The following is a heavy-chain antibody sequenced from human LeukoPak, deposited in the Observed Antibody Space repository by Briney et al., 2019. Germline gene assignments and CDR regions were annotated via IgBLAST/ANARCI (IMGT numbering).Heavy chain of an antibody. CDR3: AKRYCSSTSCSFFGY. CDR1: GFTFNDYA. V-gene: IGHV3-30-3*02. D-gene: IGHD2-2*01. Sequence: GGSLRLSCAASGFTFNDYAMYWVRQAPGKGLEWVTLISYDGYDKSYADSVRGRFTISRDNSRNTLYLQMDSLRAEDTAVYYCAKRYCSSTSCSFFGYWSQGTLVTVSS. CDR2: ISYDGYDK. J-gene: IGHJ4*02.